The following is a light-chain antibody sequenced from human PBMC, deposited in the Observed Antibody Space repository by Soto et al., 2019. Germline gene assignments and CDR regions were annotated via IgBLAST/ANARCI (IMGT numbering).Light chain of an antibody. J-gene: IGKJ4*01. V-gene: IGKV1-33*01. Sequence: DIQMTQSPSSLSASVGDRVAITCQASQDISKYLNWYQHKPGKAPKLLIYDASNLETGVSPRFSGSGSGTDFTFTISSLQPEDTATYYCHQYDKLPLTFGGGTKVEIK. CDR2: DAS. CDR3: HQYDKLPLT. CDR1: QDISKY.